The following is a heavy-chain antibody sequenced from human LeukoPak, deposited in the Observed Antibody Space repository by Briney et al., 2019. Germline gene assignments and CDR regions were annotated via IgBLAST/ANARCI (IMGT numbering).Heavy chain of an antibody. CDR3: AKGGSYGPRGYFDY. CDR1: GYTFTSYG. J-gene: IGHJ4*02. Sequence: GASVKVSCKASGYTFTSYGISWVRQAPGQGLEWMGWISAYNGNTNYAQKLQGRVTMTTDTSTSTAYMELRSLRAEDTALYYCAKGGSYGPRGYFDYWGQGTLVTVSS. V-gene: IGHV1-18*01. CDR2: ISAYNGNT. D-gene: IGHD5-18*01.